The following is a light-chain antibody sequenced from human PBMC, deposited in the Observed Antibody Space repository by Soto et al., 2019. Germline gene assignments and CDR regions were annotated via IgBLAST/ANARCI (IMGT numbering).Light chain of an antibody. V-gene: IGKV3-20*01. CDR3: QQYGSSPRT. J-gene: IGKJ5*01. CDR1: QSVSSR. CDR2: GAS. Sequence: EIVMTQSPATLSVSPGERATLSCRASQSVSSRLAWYQQKPGQAPRLLIYGASSRATGIPDRFSGSGSGTDFTLTISRLGPEDFAVYYCQQYGSSPRTFGQGTRLEIK.